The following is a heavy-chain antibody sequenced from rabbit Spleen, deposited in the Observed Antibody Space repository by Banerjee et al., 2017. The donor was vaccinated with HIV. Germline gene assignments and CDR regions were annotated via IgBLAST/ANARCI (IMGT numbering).Heavy chain of an antibody. CDR2: IDTGSSGFT. CDR3: ARNYVNAFDP. D-gene: IGHD1-1*01. Sequence: QSLEESGGDLVKPGASLTLTCIASGVSFSGNSYMCWVRQAPGKGLEWIVCIDTGSSGFTYFASWAKGRFTISKASSTTVTLKMTSLTAADTATYFCARNYVNAFDPWGPGTLVTVS. CDR1: GVSFSGNSY. J-gene: IGHJ2*01. V-gene: IGHV1S40*01.